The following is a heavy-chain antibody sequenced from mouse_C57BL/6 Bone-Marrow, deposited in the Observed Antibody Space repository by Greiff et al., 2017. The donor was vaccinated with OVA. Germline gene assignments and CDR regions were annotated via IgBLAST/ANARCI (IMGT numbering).Heavy chain of an antibody. CDR3: ARELTSYYYAMDY. Sequence: EVMLVESGGDLVKPGGSLKLSCAASGFTFSSYGMSWVRQTPDKRLEWVATISSGGSYTYSPDSVKGRFTISRDTAKNTRYLQMSSLNAEDTAMYYCARELTSYYYAMDYWGQGTSVTGSS. V-gene: IGHV5-6*01. CDR1: GFTFSSYG. CDR2: ISSGGSYT. D-gene: IGHD6-1*01. J-gene: IGHJ4*01.